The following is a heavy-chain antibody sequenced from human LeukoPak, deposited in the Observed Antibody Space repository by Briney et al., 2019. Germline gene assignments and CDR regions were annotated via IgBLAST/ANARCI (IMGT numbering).Heavy chain of an antibody. D-gene: IGHD1-26*01. Sequence: GGSLRLSCAASGFTFSSYAMHWVRQAPGKGLEWVAVISYDGSNKYYADSVKGRFTISRDNSKNTLYLQMNSLRAEDTAVYYCARDLDAGATLFFDYWGQGTLVTVSS. CDR2: ISYDGSNK. V-gene: IGHV3-30-3*01. CDR3: ARDLDAGATLFFDY. J-gene: IGHJ4*02. CDR1: GFTFSSYA.